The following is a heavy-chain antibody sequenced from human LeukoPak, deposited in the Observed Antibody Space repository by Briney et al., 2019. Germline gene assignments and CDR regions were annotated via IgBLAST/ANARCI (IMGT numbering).Heavy chain of an antibody. CDR2: ISGSGGNT. D-gene: IGHD3-3*02. Sequence: GGSLTLSCAASGFTFSTYTMSWVRQAPGKGLEWVSAISGSGGNTYYADSVKGRFTISRDNSKNTLYLQMDSLRADDTAVYYCAKAAFSRTSYFDYWGQGTLVTASS. CDR3: AKAAFSRTSYFDY. V-gene: IGHV3-23*01. CDR1: GFTFSTYT. J-gene: IGHJ4*02.